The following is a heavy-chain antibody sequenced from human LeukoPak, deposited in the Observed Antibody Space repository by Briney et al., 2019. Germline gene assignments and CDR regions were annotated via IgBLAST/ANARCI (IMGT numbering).Heavy chain of an antibody. CDR2: IGTAGDT. Sequence: GGSLRLSCAASGFTFSSYDTHWVRQATGKGLEWVSAIGTAGDTYYPGSVKGRFTISRENAKNSLYLQMNSLRAEDTALYYCAKDSYHGFTTVRGYDYWGQGTLVTVSS. CDR1: GFTFSSYD. CDR3: AKDSYHGFTTVRGYDY. D-gene: IGHD3-10*01. V-gene: IGHV3-13*01. J-gene: IGHJ4*02.